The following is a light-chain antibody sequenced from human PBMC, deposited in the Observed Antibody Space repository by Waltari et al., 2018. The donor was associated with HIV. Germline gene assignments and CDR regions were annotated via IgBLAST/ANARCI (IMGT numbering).Light chain of an antibody. CDR2: RTS. Sequence: QTVVTQEPSFSVSPGGTVTLTCGLSSGSVSTNYYPSWYQQTPGQAPRTLIYRTSSRSSGVPDRFSGSILGNKAALTITGAQADDESDYYCVLYMGSGIWVFGGGTKVSVL. CDR1: SGSVSTNYY. J-gene: IGLJ3*02. CDR3: VLYMGSGIWV. V-gene: IGLV8-61*01.